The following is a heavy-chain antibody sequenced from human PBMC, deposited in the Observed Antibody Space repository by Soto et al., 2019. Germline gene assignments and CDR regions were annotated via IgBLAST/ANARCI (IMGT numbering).Heavy chain of an antibody. J-gene: IGHJ6*02. D-gene: IGHD3-22*01. CDR1: GFTFTSSA. V-gene: IGHV1-58*01. Sequence: ASVKVSCKASGFTFTSSAVQWVRQARGQRLEWIGWIVVGSGNTNYAQKFQERVTITRDMSTSTAYMELSSLRSEDTAVYYCAADYASSGCMDVWGQGTTVTVSS. CDR2: IVVGSGNT. CDR3: AADYASSGCMDV.